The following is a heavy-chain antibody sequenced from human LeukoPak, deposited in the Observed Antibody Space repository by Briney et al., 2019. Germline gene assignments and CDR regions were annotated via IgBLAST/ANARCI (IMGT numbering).Heavy chain of an antibody. V-gene: IGHV4-59*13. CDR1: DGAIAGYS. Sequence: SETLSLTCTVSDGAIAGYSWSWIRQPPGKGLEWIGYIYYSGDTNYNPSLQSRVTVSVDTSKNQFSLKLTSVTAADTAVYYCVRGPYGSGISNWFDPWGQGTLVIVSP. CDR3: VRGPYGSGISNWFDP. J-gene: IGHJ5*02. CDR2: IYYSGDT. D-gene: IGHD3-10*01.